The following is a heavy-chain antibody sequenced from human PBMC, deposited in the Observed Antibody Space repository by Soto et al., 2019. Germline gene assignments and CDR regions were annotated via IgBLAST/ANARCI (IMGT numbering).Heavy chain of an antibody. J-gene: IGHJ2*01. Sequence: QITLKESGPTLVKPTQTLTLTCTFSGFSLSTSGVGVGWIRQPPGKALEWLALIYWDDDKRYSPSLKSRLTITKDTSKHQVVLTMTNMDPVDTATYYCAHLSIAVAGTFLYFDLWGRGTLVTVSS. D-gene: IGHD6-19*01. CDR1: GFSLSTSGVG. CDR2: IYWDDDK. CDR3: AHLSIAVAGTFLYFDL. V-gene: IGHV2-5*02.